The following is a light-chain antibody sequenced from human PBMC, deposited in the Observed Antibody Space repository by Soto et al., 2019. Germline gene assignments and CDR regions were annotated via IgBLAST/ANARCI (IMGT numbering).Light chain of an antibody. Sequence: QSALTQPASVSGSPGQSITISCTGTSSDVGGYNYVSWYQQLPGKAPKLMICDVSNRPSGVSNRFSGSESGNTASLTISGLQAEDEADYYCSSYTSSSAHVVFGGGTKLTVL. J-gene: IGLJ2*01. CDR2: DVS. CDR1: SSDVGGYNY. CDR3: SSYTSSSAHVV. V-gene: IGLV2-14*01.